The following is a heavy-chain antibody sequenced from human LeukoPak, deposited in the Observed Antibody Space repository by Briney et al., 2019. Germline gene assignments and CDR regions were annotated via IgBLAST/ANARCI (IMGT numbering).Heavy chain of an antibody. CDR3: AKDRQGSYFDN. CDR1: GFTFDSYA. CDR2: VSGSGGST. D-gene: IGHD6-6*01. Sequence: GGSLRLSCAASGFTFDSYAMNWVRQAPGKGLEWVSTVSGSGGSTYYADDSVKGRFTISRDNSKNTLYLHINSLRAEDSAVYYCAKDRQGSYFDNWGQGTLVTVSS. V-gene: IGHV3-23*01. J-gene: IGHJ4*02.